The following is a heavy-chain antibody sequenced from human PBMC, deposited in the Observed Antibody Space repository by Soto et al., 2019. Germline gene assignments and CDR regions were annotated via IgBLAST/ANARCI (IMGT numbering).Heavy chain of an antibody. CDR3: ARPGLDWGARHY. CDR1: NDSISTYY. D-gene: IGHD3-9*01. V-gene: IGHV4-59*08. J-gene: IGHJ4*02. Sequence: QVQLQESGPGLVKPSEPLSLTCTVSNDSISTYYWTWIRMPQGKGLEWIGFIYYSGSTNYNPSPQRRDTISVDTSKNQFPLRMNSVSAADTAVYYCARPGLDWGARHYWGQGPLVTVSS. CDR2: IYYSGST.